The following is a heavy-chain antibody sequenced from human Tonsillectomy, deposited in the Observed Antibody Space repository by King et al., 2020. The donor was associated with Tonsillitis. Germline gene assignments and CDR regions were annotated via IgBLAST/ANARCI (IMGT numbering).Heavy chain of an antibody. Sequence: VQLVESGGGVVRPGGSLRLSCAASGFTFIHYKMHWVRQAPGKGLEGVAYISHDGNDKYTADSMKGRLTISRDNSMNTLSLQMDSLRPNDTAIYYCARNLGFASPFDAFDMWGQGTMVTVSS. V-gene: IGHV3-30*03. J-gene: IGHJ3*02. CDR3: ARNLGFASPFDAFDM. D-gene: IGHD3-10*01. CDR1: GFTFIHYK. CDR2: ISHDGNDK.